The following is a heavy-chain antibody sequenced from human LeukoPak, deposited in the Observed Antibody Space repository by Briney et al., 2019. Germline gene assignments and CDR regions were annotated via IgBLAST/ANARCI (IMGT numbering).Heavy chain of an antibody. CDR3: AKVLPEPYCGGDCYSRGFDY. J-gene: IGHJ4*02. CDR2: ISYDGRNK. Sequence: GGSLTLSCAASGFTFSSYGMHWVRQAPGKGLEWVAVISYDGRNKYYADSVKGRFTIPRDNSKNTLYLQMNSLRADDTAVYYCAKVLPEPYCGGDCYSRGFDYWGQGTLVTVSS. D-gene: IGHD2-21*02. V-gene: IGHV3-30*18. CDR1: GFTFSSYG.